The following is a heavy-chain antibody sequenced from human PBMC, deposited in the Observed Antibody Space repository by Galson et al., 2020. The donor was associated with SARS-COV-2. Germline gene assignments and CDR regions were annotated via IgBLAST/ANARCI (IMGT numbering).Heavy chain of an antibody. V-gene: IGHV3-7*01. CDR1: GFTFNDFW. CDR2: IRGDGSET. J-gene: IGHJ4*02. D-gene: IGHD6-19*01. Sequence: GGSLRLSCDASGFTFNDFWMSWFRQAPGKGLEWVANIRGDGSETNYADFVKGRFSISRDTAANSLYLQMNSLRVEDSAVYYCSREGWQGGYWGQGTRVTVSS. CDR3: SREGWQGGY.